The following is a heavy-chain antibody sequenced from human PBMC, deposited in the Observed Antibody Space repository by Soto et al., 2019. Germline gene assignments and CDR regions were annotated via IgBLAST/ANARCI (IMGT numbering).Heavy chain of an antibody. Sequence: ISCKSSGYTFSIYWISWVRQMPGKGLEWMGRIDPSDSYTSYSPSFQGHVTISIDKSFSTAYLQWSSLKASDTAMYYCARHAGGVVNNSRYYYGLDVWGQGTTVTVSS. CDR2: IDPSDSYT. D-gene: IGHD3-3*01. V-gene: IGHV5-10-1*01. CDR1: GYTFSIYW. CDR3: ARHAGGVVNNSRYYYGLDV. J-gene: IGHJ6*02.